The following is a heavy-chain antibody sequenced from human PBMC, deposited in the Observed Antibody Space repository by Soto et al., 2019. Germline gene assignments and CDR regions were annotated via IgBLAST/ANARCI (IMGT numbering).Heavy chain of an antibody. V-gene: IGHV3-33*01. J-gene: IGHJ3*02. CDR3: ARGGGITMVRGVKEDDAFDI. CDR2: IWYDGSNK. D-gene: IGHD3-10*01. CDR1: GFTFSSYG. Sequence: GGSLRLSCAASGFTFSSYGMHWVRQAPGKGLEWVAVIWYDGSNKYYADSVKGRFTISRDNSKNTLYLQMNSLRAEDTAVYYCARGGGITMVRGVKEDDAFDIWGQGTMVTVSS.